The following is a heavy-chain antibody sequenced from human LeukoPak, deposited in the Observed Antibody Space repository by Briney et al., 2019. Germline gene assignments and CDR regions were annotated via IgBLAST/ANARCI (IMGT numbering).Heavy chain of an antibody. CDR1: GGSISSSSYY. J-gene: IGHJ3*02. Sequence: PSETLSLTCSVSGGSISSSSYYWGWIRQPPGKGLEWIGSIYYSGSTYYNPSLKSRVAISVDTSKTLFSLKLSSVTAADTAVYYCARHRIAPADDAFDIWGRGTMVTVS. V-gene: IGHV4-39*01. CDR2: IYYSGST. D-gene: IGHD6-13*01. CDR3: ARHRIAPADDAFDI.